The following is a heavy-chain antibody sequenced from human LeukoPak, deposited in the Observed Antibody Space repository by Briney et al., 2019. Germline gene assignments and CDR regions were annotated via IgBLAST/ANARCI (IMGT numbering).Heavy chain of an antibody. V-gene: IGHV4-31*03. D-gene: IGHD3-10*01. CDR3: ARENGVYGWYYFDY. Sequence: SQTLSLTCTVSGGSISSGGYYWSWIRQHPGKGLEWIGYIYYSGSTYYNPSLKSRVTISVDTSEYQFSLKLSAVTAADTAVYYCARENGVYGWYYFDYWGQGTLVTVSS. CDR2: IYYSGST. CDR1: GGSISSGGYY. J-gene: IGHJ4*02.